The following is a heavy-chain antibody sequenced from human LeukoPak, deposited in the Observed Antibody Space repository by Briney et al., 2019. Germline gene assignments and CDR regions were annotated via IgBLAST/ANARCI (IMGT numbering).Heavy chain of an antibody. CDR3: ARRPGGLQDWLDP. Sequence: PSETLSLTCTVSGGSISSYYWSWIRQHPGKGLEWIGYIYYGGSTNYNPSLKSRLSISLDTSKNQFSLKLSSVTAADTAVYYCARRPGGLQDWLDPWGQGTLVTVSS. D-gene: IGHD2-15*01. J-gene: IGHJ5*02. CDR2: IYYGGST. V-gene: IGHV4-59*08. CDR1: GGSISSYY.